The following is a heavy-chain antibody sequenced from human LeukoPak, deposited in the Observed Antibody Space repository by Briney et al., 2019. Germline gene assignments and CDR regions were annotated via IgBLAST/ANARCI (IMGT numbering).Heavy chain of an antibody. D-gene: IGHD6-19*01. CDR2: INHSGGT. CDR3: ARGKQWLVRRFFDY. CDR1: GGSFSGYY. J-gene: IGHJ4*02. V-gene: IGHV4-34*01. Sequence: SETLSLTCAVYGGSFSGYYWSWIRQPPGKGLEWIGEINHSGGTNYNPSLKSRVTISVDTSKNQFSLKLSSVTAADTAVYYCARGKQWLVRRFFDYWGQGTLVTVSS.